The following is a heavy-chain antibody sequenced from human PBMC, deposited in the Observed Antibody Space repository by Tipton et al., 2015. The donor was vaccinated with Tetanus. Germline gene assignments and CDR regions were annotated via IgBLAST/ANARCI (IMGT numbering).Heavy chain of an antibody. Sequence: SLRLSCAASGFRFSYSGMHWVRQAPGKGLEWVAVIPFDGRNERYADSVKGRFIISRDNAKNSLYLQMNSLRDEDTAVYYCARDGTGAQNYYYSMDVWGQGTTVTVSS. CDR3: ARDGTGAQNYYYSMDV. D-gene: IGHD1-26*01. J-gene: IGHJ6*02. CDR1: GFRFSYSG. V-gene: IGHV3-30*03. CDR2: IPFDGRNE.